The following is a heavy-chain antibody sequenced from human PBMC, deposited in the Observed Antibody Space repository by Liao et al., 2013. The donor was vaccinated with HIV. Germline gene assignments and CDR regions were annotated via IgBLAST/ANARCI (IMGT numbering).Heavy chain of an antibody. D-gene: IGHD2-8*01. CDR3: AREYRVIGYCTNGVCYGALDI. CDR2: IYASGTT. CDR1: GGSISGYY. Sequence: QVQLQESGPGLVKPSETLSLTCTVSGGSISGYYWSWIRQPAGKGLEWIGRIYASGTTKYKPSLKSRVTMSVDTSKNQFSLKLSSVTAADTAVYYCAREYRVIGYCTNGVCYGALDIWGQGTMVTVSS. V-gene: IGHV4-4*07. J-gene: IGHJ3*02.